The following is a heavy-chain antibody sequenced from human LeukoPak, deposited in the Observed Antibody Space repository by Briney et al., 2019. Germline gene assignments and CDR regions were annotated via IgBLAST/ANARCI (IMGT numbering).Heavy chain of an antibody. D-gene: IGHD3-10*01. CDR1: GGSISSGSHY. CDR2: IYTSGST. V-gene: IGHV4-61*02. Sequence: SETLSLTCTVSGGSISSGSHYWSWIRQPAGKGLEWIGRIYTSGSTNYNPSLKSRVTISVDTSKNQFSLKLSSVTAADTAVYYCARDRLRYGSGRPHYYMDVWGKGTTVTISS. J-gene: IGHJ6*03. CDR3: ARDRLRYGSGRPHYYMDV.